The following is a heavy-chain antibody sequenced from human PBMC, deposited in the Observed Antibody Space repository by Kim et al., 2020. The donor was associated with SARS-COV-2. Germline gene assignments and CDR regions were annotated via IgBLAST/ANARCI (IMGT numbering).Heavy chain of an antibody. V-gene: IGHV1-69*04. CDR1: GGTFSSYA. J-gene: IGHJ5*02. Sequence: SVKVSCKASGGTFSSYAISWVRQAPGQGLEWMGRIIPILGIANYAQKFQGRVTITADKSTSTAYMELSSLRSEDTAVYYCARDIYCSGGSCYRSSKPNWFDPWGQGTLVTVSS. D-gene: IGHD2-15*01. CDR2: IIPILGIA. CDR3: ARDIYCSGGSCYRSSKPNWFDP.